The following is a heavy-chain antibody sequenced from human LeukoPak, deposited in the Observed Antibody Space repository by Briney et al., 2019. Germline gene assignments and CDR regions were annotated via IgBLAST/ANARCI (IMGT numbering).Heavy chain of an antibody. D-gene: IGHD3-16*01. J-gene: IGHJ4*02. CDR1: GLTFNSYA. CDR3: ASGGRAANYVDY. Sequence: GGSLRLSCAASGLTFNSYAMTWVRQAPGKGLECVSVISGSGGSISYVDSVKGRFTTSRDNSKNTVYLQMSSLRAEDTAVYYCASGGRAANYVDYWGQGTLVTVSS. CDR2: ISGSGGSI. V-gene: IGHV3-23*01.